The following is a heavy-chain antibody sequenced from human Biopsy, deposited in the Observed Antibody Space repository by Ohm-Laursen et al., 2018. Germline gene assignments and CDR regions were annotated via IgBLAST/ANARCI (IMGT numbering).Heavy chain of an antibody. CDR3: ARDYDTSGYYYVS. D-gene: IGHD3-22*01. CDR1: GGSLISYY. CDR2: VYSRGGP. Sequence: GALFLTCTVSGGSLISYYWNLIRQPAGEGLGWVWRVYSRGGPKYNPSLKSRVTILEDTSKNQFSLKLNSVTAADTAVYYCARDYDTSGYYYVSWGQGTLVTVSS. J-gene: IGHJ5*02. V-gene: IGHV4-4*07.